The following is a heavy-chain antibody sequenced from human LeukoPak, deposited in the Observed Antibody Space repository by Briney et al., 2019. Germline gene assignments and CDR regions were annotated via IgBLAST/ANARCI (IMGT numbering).Heavy chain of an antibody. V-gene: IGHV3-53*01. Sequence: GGSLRLSCAASGFTVSGNYMSWVRQAPGKGLEWVSVIYSGGYTYYADSVKGRFTISRDNAKNSLYLQMNSLRAEDTAVYYCAELGITMIRGVWGKGTTVTISS. CDR2: IYSGGYT. D-gene: IGHD3-22*01. CDR3: AELGITMIRGV. J-gene: IGHJ6*04. CDR1: GFTVSGNY.